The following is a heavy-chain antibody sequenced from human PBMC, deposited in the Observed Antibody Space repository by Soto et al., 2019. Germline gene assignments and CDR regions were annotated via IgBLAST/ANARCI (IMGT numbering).Heavy chain of an antibody. J-gene: IGHJ4*02. CDR1: GFTFSSCV. D-gene: IGHD2-15*01. CDR3: AKGRINGTWYAED. Sequence: EVHLLESGGGLVHPGESLRLSCGASGFTFSSCVMTWVRQAPGKGLEWVSCITDSVTGTYYADPVKGRFTISRDNSKNTMYLQMNNRRAEDTGVYYCAKGRINGTWYAEDWCQETLVTVSS. CDR2: ITDSVTGT. V-gene: IGHV3-23*01.